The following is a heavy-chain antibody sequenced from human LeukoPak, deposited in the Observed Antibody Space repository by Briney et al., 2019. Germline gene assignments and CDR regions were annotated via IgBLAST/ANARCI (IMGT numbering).Heavy chain of an antibody. CDR1: AGTFSSYA. Sequence: SVKVSCKASAGTFSSYAISWVRQAPGQGLEWMGGIIPIFGTANYAQKFQGRVTITADESTSTAYMELSSLRSEDTAVYYCASLGYSYGPTLYGMDVWGKGTTVTVSS. CDR2: IIPIFGTA. J-gene: IGHJ6*04. D-gene: IGHD5-18*01. CDR3: ASLGYSYGPTLYGMDV. V-gene: IGHV1-69*13.